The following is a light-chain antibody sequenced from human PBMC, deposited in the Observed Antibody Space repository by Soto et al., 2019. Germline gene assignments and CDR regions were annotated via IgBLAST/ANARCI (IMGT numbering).Light chain of an antibody. V-gene: IGKV3-20*01. CDR3: QQYGSSPGT. J-gene: IGKJ2*01. CDR1: QSVTSNY. Sequence: EIVLTQSPGTLSLSPGERATLSCRASQSVTSNYLGWYQQKPGQAPRLLIYGASSRPGGIPDRCSGSGSGTDFTLTISRLEPEDFAVYYCQQYGSSPGTFGQGTKLEIK. CDR2: GAS.